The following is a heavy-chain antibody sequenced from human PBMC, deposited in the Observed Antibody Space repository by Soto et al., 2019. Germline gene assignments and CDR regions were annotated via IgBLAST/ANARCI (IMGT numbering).Heavy chain of an antibody. V-gene: IGHV4-61*08. CDR1: GGTISSGGYY. CDR3: ARDLSGSYSLGYYYYGMDV. CDR2: IYYSGST. D-gene: IGHD1-26*01. J-gene: IGHJ6*02. Sequence: SETLSLTCTVSGGTISSGGYYWSWIRQPPGKGLEWIGYIYYSGSTNYNPSLKSRVTISVDTSKNQFSLKLSSVTAADTAVYYCARDLSGSYSLGYYYYGMDVWGQGTTVTVSS.